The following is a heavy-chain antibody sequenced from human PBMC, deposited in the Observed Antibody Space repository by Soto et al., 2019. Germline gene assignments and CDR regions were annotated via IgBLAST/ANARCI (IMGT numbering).Heavy chain of an antibody. V-gene: IGHV1-69*13. CDR2: IITSFGTA. Sequence: SVKVSCKASGGSLSNNAISWVRQAPGQGLEWMGGIITSFGTANYAQKFQGRVTIIADESTSTAYMELSSLRAEDTAVYYCAKDKKPDSSGYYNSYNWFDPWGQGTLVTVSS. D-gene: IGHD3-22*01. J-gene: IGHJ5*02. CDR1: GGSLSNNA. CDR3: AKDKKPDSSGYYNSYNWFDP.